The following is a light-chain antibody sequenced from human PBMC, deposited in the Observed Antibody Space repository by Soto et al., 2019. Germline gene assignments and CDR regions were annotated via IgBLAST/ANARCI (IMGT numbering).Light chain of an antibody. CDR1: HSLLYSDGQTY. Sequence: DVALTQSPPTLSVTLGQPASISCRSSHSLLYSDGQTYLNWFHQRPGQAPRRLIYKVSNRDSGVPDRISGSGSGTEFTLILRRVEAEDVGLYYCMQATHWPLTFGGGTRVEIK. J-gene: IGKJ4*01. V-gene: IGKV2-30*01. CDR2: KVS. CDR3: MQATHWPLT.